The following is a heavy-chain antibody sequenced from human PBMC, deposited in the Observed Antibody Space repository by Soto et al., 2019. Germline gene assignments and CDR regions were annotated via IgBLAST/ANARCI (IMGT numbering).Heavy chain of an antibody. V-gene: IGHV1-18*04. Sequence: ASVKVSCKASGYTFTSYGISWGRRAPGQGLEWMGWISAYNGNTNYVQKLQGRVNMTTDTSTSTAYMELRSLRSDDTAVYYCASEVAVAVTDPWDYWGQGILVTVSS. CDR1: GYTFTSYG. CDR3: ASEVAVAVTDPWDY. CDR2: ISAYNGNT. D-gene: IGHD6-19*01. J-gene: IGHJ4*02.